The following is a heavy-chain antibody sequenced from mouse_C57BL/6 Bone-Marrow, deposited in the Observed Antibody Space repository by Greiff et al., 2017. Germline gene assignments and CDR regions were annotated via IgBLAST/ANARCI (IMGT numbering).Heavy chain of an antibody. CDR2: INPSTGGI. V-gene: IGHV1-42*01. CDR1: GYSFTGYY. J-gene: IGHJ1*03. Sequence: VQLQQSGPELVKPGASVKISCKASGYSFTGYYMNWVKQSPEKSLEWIGEINPSTGGITYNQQIKAKATLTVDKSYSTDYMQLKSLTSEDSAVYYCAQTYGSREGYFDVWGTGTTVTVSS. D-gene: IGHD1-1*01. CDR3: AQTYGSREGYFDV.